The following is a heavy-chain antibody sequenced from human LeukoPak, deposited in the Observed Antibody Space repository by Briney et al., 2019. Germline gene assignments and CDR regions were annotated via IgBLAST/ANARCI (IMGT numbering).Heavy chain of an antibody. V-gene: IGHV4-39*07. J-gene: IGHJ6*03. D-gene: IGHD6-13*01. CDR1: GGSISSSSYY. CDR2: IYYSGST. CDR3: ARDYRYSSSWYLPEDYYYYMDV. Sequence: PSETLSLTCTVSGGSISSSSYYWGWIRQPPGKGLEWIGSIYYSGSTYYNPSLKSRVTISVDTSKNQFSLKLSSVTAADTAVYYCARDYRYSSSWYLPEDYYYYMDVWGKGTTVTVSS.